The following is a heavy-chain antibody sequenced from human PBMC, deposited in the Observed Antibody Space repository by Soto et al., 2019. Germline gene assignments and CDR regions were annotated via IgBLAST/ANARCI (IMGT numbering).Heavy chain of an antibody. D-gene: IGHD3-22*01. J-gene: IGHJ4*02. V-gene: IGHV1-18*01. Sequence: ASVKVSCKASGYTFTIYGISWVRQAPGQGLEWMGWISAYNGNTNYAQKLQGRVTMTTDTSTSTAYMELRSLRSDDTAVYYCARHPKYYYDSSGYYSTYYFDYWGQGTLVTVSS. CDR3: ARHPKYYYDSSGYYSTYYFDY. CDR2: ISAYNGNT. CDR1: GYTFTIYG.